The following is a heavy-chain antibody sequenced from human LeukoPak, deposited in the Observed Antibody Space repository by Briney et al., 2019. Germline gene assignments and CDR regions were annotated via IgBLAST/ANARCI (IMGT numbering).Heavy chain of an antibody. CDR2: INHSGST. J-gene: IGHJ4*02. V-gene: IGHV4-34*01. CDR3: ARGSSEFDY. D-gene: IGHD6-6*01. CDR1: GGSFSGYY. Sequence: SETLSLTCAVYGGSFSGYYWSWIRQPPGKGLEWIGEINHSGSTNYNPSLKSRVTISVDTSKNQFSLKLSSVTAADTAVYYCARGSSEFDYWGQGTLVTVPS.